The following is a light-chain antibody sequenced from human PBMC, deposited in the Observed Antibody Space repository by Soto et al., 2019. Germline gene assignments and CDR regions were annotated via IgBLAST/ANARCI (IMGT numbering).Light chain of an antibody. CDR3: AAWDDSLNGVV. Sequence: QSVLTRPPSASGTPGQRVTISCSGSSSNIGSNTVNWYQQLPGTAPKLLIYSNNQRPSGVPDRFSGSKSGTSASLAISGLQSDDEADYYCAAWDDSLNGVVFGGGTKLTVL. CDR1: SSNIGSNT. CDR2: SNN. V-gene: IGLV1-44*01. J-gene: IGLJ2*01.